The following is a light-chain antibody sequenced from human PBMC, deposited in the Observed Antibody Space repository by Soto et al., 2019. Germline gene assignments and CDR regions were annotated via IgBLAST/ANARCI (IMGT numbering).Light chain of an antibody. V-gene: IGLV6-57*04. CDR3: QSYDNSLSAGV. CDR2: ENN. Sequence: NFMLTQPHSVSESPGKTVTISCTRSSGSVANYHVQWYQQRPGSAPTTLIYENNQRPSGVPDRFSGSVDSSSNSASLTISGLRTEDEADYYCQSYDNSLSAGVFGGGTKLTVL. J-gene: IGLJ3*02. CDR1: SGSVANYH.